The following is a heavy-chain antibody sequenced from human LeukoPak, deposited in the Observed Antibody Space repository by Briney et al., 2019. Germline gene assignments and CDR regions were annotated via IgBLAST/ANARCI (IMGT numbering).Heavy chain of an antibody. CDR2: ISSRSIYI. CDR3: ARVRPDDFSISTCSLDY. Sequence: GGSLRLSRAASGFTFSIYSMNWVRQAPGKGLEWLSSISSRSIYIYYADSVKGRFTISRDNAKNSLFLQMNSLGAEDTAVYYCARVRPDDFSISTCSLDYWGQGTLVTVSS. J-gene: IGHJ4*02. V-gene: IGHV3-21*01. CDR1: GFTFSIYS. D-gene: IGHD3-3*02.